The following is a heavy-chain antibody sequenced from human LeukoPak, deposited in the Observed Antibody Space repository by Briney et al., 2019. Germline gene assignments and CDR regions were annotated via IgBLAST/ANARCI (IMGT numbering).Heavy chain of an antibody. D-gene: IGHD2-21*02. J-gene: IGHJ4*02. Sequence: SETLSLTCTVSGDSISSGTYSWTWIRQPAGKGLEWIGGISTSGSTKFHPSLKSRVTMSGDTSKNQLSLKLRSVTAADTAMYYCARHRFASAVILDYWGQGDPVTVSS. CDR2: ISTSGST. V-gene: IGHV4-61*02. CDR3: ARHRFASAVILDY. CDR1: GDSISSGTYS.